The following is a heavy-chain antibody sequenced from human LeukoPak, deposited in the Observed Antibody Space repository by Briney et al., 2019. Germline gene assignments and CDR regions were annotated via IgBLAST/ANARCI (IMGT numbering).Heavy chain of an antibody. J-gene: IGHJ4*02. V-gene: IGHV3-23*01. CDR3: AKHAGYSGYDSRQY. D-gene: IGHD5-12*01. CDR1: GFTFSSYA. Sequence: GGSLRLSCAASGFTFSSYAMSWVRQAPGKGLEWVSCIIGSGGSTYYADSEKGRFTSARDNTKNTLYLQMNSLGAEDTAIYYCAKHAGYSGYDSRQYWGQGTLVTVSS. CDR2: IIGSGGST.